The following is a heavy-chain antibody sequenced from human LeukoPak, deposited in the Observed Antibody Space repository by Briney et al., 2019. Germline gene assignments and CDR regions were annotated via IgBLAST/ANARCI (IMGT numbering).Heavy chain of an antibody. Sequence: SETLSLTCTVSGGSVSSGSYYWSWIRQPPGKGLEWIGCIYYSGSTDYNPSLKSRVTISVDTSKNLFSLNLSSVTAADTAVYYCARDPLTALGMDVWGKGTTVTVSS. J-gene: IGHJ6*04. CDR2: IYYSGST. CDR1: GGSVSSGSYY. V-gene: IGHV4-61*01. CDR3: ARDPLTALGMDV. D-gene: IGHD4/OR15-4a*01.